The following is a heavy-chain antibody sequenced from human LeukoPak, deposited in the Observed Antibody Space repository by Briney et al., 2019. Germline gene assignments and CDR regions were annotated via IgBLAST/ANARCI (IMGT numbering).Heavy chain of an antibody. Sequence: PGGSLRLSCAASGFTFSSYEMNWVRQAPGKGLEWVSYILNSGTTTYYADSVKGRFTISRDNAKNSLYRQMNSLRAKDTGVYYCARDPPDYWGQGILVTVSS. CDR1: GFTFSSYE. V-gene: IGHV3-48*03. CDR2: ILNSGTTT. CDR3: ARDPPDY. J-gene: IGHJ4*02.